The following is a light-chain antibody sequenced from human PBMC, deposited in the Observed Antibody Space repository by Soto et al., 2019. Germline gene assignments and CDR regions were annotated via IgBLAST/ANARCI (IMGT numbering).Light chain of an antibody. V-gene: IGKV3-15*01. CDR3: QHYNNWPRT. CDR2: GAS. CDR1: QSVSSN. Sequence: EIVRTQSPATLSVSPGERATLSCRASQSVSSNLAWYQQKPGQAPRLLIYGASTRATGIPARFSGSGSGTEFNITISSLQSEDVAVYYCQHYNNWPRTFGQGTKVEIK. J-gene: IGKJ1*01.